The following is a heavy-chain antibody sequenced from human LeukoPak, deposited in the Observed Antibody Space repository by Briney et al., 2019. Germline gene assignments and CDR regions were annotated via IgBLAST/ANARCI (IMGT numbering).Heavy chain of an antibody. D-gene: IGHD2/OR15-2a*01. CDR1: GFTFSNYG. V-gene: IGHV3-23*01. CDR2: ISGSGGIT. J-gene: IGHJ4*02. Sequence: GGSLRLSCAASGFTFSNYGMTWVRQAPGKGLERVSAISGSGGITHYADSVKGRCTISRDNSKNTLYIQMNSLRDEDTVVYYCAPRIGFEGYWGQGTLVTVSS. CDR3: APRIGFEGY.